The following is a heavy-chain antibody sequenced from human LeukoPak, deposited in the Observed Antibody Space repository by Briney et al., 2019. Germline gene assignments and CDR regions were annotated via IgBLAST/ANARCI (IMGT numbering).Heavy chain of an antibody. Sequence: PSETLSLTCTVSGGSISSGDYYWSWIRQPPGKGLEWIGYIYYSGGTYYNPSLKSRVTISVDTSKNQFSLKLSSVTAADTAVYYCARDRITMVRGVMPHGMDVWGKGTTVTASS. J-gene: IGHJ6*04. CDR3: ARDRITMVRGVMPHGMDV. CDR2: IYYSGGT. D-gene: IGHD3-10*01. CDR1: GGSISSGDYY. V-gene: IGHV4-30-4*01.